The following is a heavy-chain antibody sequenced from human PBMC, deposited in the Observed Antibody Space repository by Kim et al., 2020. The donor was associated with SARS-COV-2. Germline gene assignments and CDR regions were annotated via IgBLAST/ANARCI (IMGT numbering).Heavy chain of an antibody. Sequence: SLKSRVTISVDTSKNQFSLKLSSVTAADTAVYYCARDPYYDSSGYYGLDYWGQGTLVTVSS. V-gene: IGHV4-34*01. CDR3: ARDPYYDSSGYYGLDY. D-gene: IGHD3-22*01. J-gene: IGHJ4*02.